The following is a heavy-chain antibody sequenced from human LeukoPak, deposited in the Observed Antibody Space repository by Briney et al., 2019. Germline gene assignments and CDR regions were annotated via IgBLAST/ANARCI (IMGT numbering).Heavy chain of an antibody. CDR3: ARLRLYCSGGSCYSGSRIYYYYYMDV. Sequence: SETLSLTCTVSGGSISSSSYYWGWIRQPPGKGLEWIGSIYYSGSTYYNPSPKSRVTISVDTSKNQFSLKLSSVTAADTAVYYCARLRLYCSGGSCYSGSRIYYYYYMDVWGKGTTVTISS. J-gene: IGHJ6*03. CDR1: GGSISSSSYY. D-gene: IGHD2-15*01. CDR2: IYYSGST. V-gene: IGHV4-39*07.